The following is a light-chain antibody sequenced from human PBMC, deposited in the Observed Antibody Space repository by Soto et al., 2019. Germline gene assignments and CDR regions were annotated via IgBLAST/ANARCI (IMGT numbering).Light chain of an antibody. V-gene: IGKV3-15*01. CDR1: QSVSSN. J-gene: IGKJ4*01. CDR3: QQYNNWPRALT. CDR2: GAS. Sequence: EIVMTQSPATLSVSPWERATLSCRASQSVSSNFAWYQQKPGQAPRLLIYGASTRATGIPARFSGSGSGTEFTLTISSLQSEDFAVYYCQQYNNWPRALTFGGGTKVDIK.